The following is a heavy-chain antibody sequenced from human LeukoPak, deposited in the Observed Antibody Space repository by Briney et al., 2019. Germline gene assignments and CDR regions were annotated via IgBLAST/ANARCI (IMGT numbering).Heavy chain of an antibody. Sequence: PGGSLRLSCAASGFTFSSYAMNWVRQAPGKGLEWVSSISSSSSYIYYADSVKGRFTISRDNAKNSLYLQMNSLRAEDTAVYYCARLGGFVPDYWSQGTLVTVSS. J-gene: IGHJ4*02. CDR1: GFTFSSYA. CDR2: ISSSSSYI. D-gene: IGHD3-10*01. V-gene: IGHV3-21*01. CDR3: ARLGGFVPDY.